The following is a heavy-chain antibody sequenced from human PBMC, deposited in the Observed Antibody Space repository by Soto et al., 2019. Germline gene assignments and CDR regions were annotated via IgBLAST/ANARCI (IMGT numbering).Heavy chain of an antibody. CDR1: GYSFSTYS. CDR3: ARGKGMEENYYYHGMDV. D-gene: IGHD1-1*01. Sequence: QVQVVQSGAEVKKPGASVKVSCKASGYSFSTYSMHWVRQAPGQGLEWMGWINGANGNTRYSQKFTDRVSISRDTPASTGYMELSRLRSEDTAMYYCARGKGMEENYYYHGMDVWGPETTVLVSS. V-gene: IGHV1-3*01. CDR2: INGANGNT. J-gene: IGHJ6*02.